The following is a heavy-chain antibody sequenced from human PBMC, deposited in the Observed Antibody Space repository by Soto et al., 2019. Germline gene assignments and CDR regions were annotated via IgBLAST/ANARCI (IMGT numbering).Heavy chain of an antibody. CDR1: GGTFSSYA. D-gene: IGHD5-18*01. V-gene: IGHV1-69*12. J-gene: IGHJ4*02. CDR2: IIPFFGTA. Sequence: QVQLVQSGAEVKKPGSSVKVSCKASGGTFSSYAISWVRQAPGQGLEWMGGIIPFFGTANYAQKLQGRVTIAADESTSTAYMELSSLRSEDTAVYYCARYSYGYSYFDYWGQGTLVTVSS. CDR3: ARYSYGYSYFDY.